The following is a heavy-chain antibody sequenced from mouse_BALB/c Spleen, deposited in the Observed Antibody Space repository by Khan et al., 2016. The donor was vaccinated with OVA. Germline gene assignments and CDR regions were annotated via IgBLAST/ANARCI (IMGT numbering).Heavy chain of an antibody. CDR2: ISYSGNT. CDR1: GYSITSDYA. CDR3: ARKDDYDYDPVPY. D-gene: IGHD2-4*01. V-gene: IGHV3-2*02. Sequence: DVKLQESGPGLVKPSQSLSLTCTVTGYSITSDYAWNWIRQFPGNKLERMGYISYSGNTRYNHSLKSRISLTRDTSKNQFFLQVNSVTNEDTATYDCARKDDYDYDPVPYWGQGTLVTVSA. J-gene: IGHJ3*01.